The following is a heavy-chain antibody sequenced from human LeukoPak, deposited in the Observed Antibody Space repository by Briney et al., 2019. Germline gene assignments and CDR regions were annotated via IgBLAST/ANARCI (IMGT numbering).Heavy chain of an antibody. Sequence: HPGGSLRLFCAASGFTFSSYGMHWVRQAPGKGLKWVAVISYDGSDKYYADSVKGRFTISRDNSKNTLCLQMNSLRAEDTAVYYCAKDISGGDCPDYWGQGTLVTVSS. J-gene: IGHJ4*02. CDR2: ISYDGSDK. V-gene: IGHV3-30*18. D-gene: IGHD2-21*02. CDR1: GFTFSSYG. CDR3: AKDISGGDCPDY.